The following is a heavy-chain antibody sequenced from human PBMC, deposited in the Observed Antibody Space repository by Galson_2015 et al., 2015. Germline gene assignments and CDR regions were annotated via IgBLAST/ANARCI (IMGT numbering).Heavy chain of an antibody. J-gene: IGHJ5*02. D-gene: IGHD4-17*01. CDR2: INSDSRVI. CDR3: TRVPLTTVTIWFDP. V-gene: IGHV3-48*02. Sequence: SLRLSCAASGFTFSSSSLNWVRQAPGKGLEWISYINSDSRVIFYADSVKGRFTISRDNVKNSLYLQMNSLRDEDTAVYYCTRVPLTTVTIWFDPWGQGVLVTVSS. CDR1: GFTFSSSS.